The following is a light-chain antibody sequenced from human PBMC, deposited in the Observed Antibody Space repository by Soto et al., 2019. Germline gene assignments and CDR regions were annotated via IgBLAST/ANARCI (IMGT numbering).Light chain of an antibody. CDR1: QDISTY. Sequence: DIQMTHSPSSLSASVLDRVTITFHASQDISTYLNWYQQKLGKAPKLLIYDESNLETGVPSRFSGSGSGTDFTLTISSLQPEDIATYYCKQYSHLINFGKGKRLALK. J-gene: IGKJ5*01. CDR2: DES. V-gene: IGKV1-33*01. CDR3: KQYSHLIN.